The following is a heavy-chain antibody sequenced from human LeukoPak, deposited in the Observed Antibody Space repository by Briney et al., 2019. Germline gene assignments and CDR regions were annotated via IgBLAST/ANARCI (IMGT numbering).Heavy chain of an antibody. D-gene: IGHD6-13*01. CDR2: ISSNGGST. V-gene: IGHV3-64D*06. CDR3: VKAGITAAGAFDY. Sequence: PGGSLRLSCSASGFTFSSYAMHWVRQAPGKGLEYVSAISSNGGSTYYADSVKGRFTISRDNSKNTLYLRMSSLGAEDTAVYYCVKAGITAAGAFDYWGQGTLVTVSS. J-gene: IGHJ4*02. CDR1: GFTFSSYA.